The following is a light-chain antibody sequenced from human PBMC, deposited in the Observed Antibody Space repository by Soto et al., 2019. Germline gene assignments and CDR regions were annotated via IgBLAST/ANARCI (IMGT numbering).Light chain of an antibody. CDR1: QSISTT. CDR2: GAS. Sequence: EIVMTQSPATLSVSPGERATLSCRASQSISTTLAWYQQKPGQAPRLLIYGASTRATGIPVRFSGSGSGTEFTLTISSLQSEDFAVYYCQYRGTFGQGTKVEIK. J-gene: IGKJ1*01. V-gene: IGKV3-15*01. CDR3: QYRGT.